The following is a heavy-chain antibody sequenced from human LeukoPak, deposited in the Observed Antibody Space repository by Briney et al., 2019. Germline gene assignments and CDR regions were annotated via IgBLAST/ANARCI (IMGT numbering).Heavy chain of an antibody. D-gene: IGHD3-22*01. CDR3: ARGYDSSGYYIDY. V-gene: IGHV1-2*04. J-gene: IGHJ4*02. Sequence: GWINPNSGGTNYAQKFQGWVTMTRDTSISTAYMELSRLRSDDTAVYYCARGYDSSGYYIDYWGQGTLVTVSS. CDR2: INPNSGGT.